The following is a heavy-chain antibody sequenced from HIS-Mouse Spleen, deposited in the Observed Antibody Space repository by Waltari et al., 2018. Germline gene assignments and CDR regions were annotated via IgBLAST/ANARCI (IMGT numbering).Heavy chain of an antibody. CDR3: AREIPYSSSWYDWYFDL. J-gene: IGHJ2*01. Sequence: QLQLQESGPGLVKPSETLSLTCTVSGGSISSSSYYWGWIRQPPGKGLDWIGSIYYSGSTYYNPSLKSRGTKSVDTSKNQFSLKLSAVTAADTAVYYCAREIPYSSSWYDWYFDLWGRGTLVTVSS. D-gene: IGHD6-13*01. CDR1: GGSISSSSYY. CDR2: IYYSGST. V-gene: IGHV4-39*07.